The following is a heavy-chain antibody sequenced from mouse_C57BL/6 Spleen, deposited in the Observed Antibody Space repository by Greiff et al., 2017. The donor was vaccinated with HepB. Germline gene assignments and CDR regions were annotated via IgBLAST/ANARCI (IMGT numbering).Heavy chain of an antibody. V-gene: IGHV1-47*01. J-gene: IGHJ1*03. Sequence: QVQLKESGAELVKPGASVKMSCKASGYTFTTYPIEWMKQNHGKSLEWIGNFHPYNDDTKYNEKFKGKATLNVEKSSSTVYLELSRLTSDDSAVYYCARRDYDSYFDVWGTGTTVTVSS. CDR3: ARRDYDSYFDV. CDR1: GYTFTTYP. D-gene: IGHD2-4*01. CDR2: FHPYNDDT.